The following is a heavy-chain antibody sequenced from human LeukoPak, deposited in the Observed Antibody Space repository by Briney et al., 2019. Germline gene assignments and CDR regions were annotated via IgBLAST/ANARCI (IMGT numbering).Heavy chain of an antibody. CDR2: ISSSSSYI. Sequence: PGGSLRLSCAASGFTFSLYSMNWVRQAPGKGLEWVSSISSSSSYIYYADSLKGRFTISRDNAKNSLYLQVNSLRAEDTAVYYCARDYGVTPYSPVLRNDYWGQGTLVTVSS. V-gene: IGHV3-21*01. J-gene: IGHJ4*02. CDR1: GFTFSLYS. D-gene: IGHD1-26*01. CDR3: ARDYGVTPYSPVLRNDY.